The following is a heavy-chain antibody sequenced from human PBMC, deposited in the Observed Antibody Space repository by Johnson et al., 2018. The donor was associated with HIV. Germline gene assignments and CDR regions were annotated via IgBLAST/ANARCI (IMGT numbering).Heavy chain of an antibody. CDR3: AKDEDQTLVSAGTDAFDF. V-gene: IGHV3-30*02. Sequence: QVQLVESGGGVVQPGGSLRLSCAASGFTFSTYGMHWVRQVPGKGLEWVAFIRYDGDNEYYGDSVKGRFTISRDNSKNTLYLQMNRLRSDDTAVYYCAKDEDQTLVSAGTDAFDFWGQGTVVTVS. CDR1: GFTFSTYG. CDR2: IRYDGDNE. D-gene: IGHD6-13*01. J-gene: IGHJ3*01.